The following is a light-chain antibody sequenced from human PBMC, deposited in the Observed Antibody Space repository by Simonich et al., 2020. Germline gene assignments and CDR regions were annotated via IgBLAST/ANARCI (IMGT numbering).Light chain of an antibody. CDR2: DAS. J-gene: IGKJ2*01. Sequence: EIVLTQSPGPLSLSPGERATLSCRASQSVSSSYLAWYQQKPGLAPRLLIYDASSRATGLPDRFSGSGSGTDFTLTISRLEPEDFAVYYCQQYGSSPPYTFGQGTKLEIK. CDR3: QQYGSSPPYT. CDR1: QSVSSSY. V-gene: IGKV3D-20*01.